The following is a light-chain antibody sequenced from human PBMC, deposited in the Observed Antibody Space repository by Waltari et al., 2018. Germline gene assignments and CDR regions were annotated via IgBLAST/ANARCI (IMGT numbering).Light chain of an antibody. Sequence: DIVMTQSPDSLAVSLGERATINSKSSQSLLYSSNRENYLAWYQQKPRQPPKLLIYWASARESGVPDRFSGSGSWTDFTLPISNLQAEDAAVYHCQQYYSDPLTFGGGTKVEI. J-gene: IGKJ4*01. V-gene: IGKV4-1*01. CDR1: QSLLYSSNRENY. CDR3: QQYYSDPLT. CDR2: WAS.